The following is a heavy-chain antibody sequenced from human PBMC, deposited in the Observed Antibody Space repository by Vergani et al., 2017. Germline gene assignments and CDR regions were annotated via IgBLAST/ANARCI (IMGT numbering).Heavy chain of an antibody. V-gene: IGHV3-48*01. CDR1: GFTFSSYS. CDR2: ISSSSSTI. D-gene: IGHD2-21*02. J-gene: IGHJ3*02. CDR3: AVRMTLDAFDI. Sequence: EVQLVESGGGLVQPGGSLRLSCAASGFTFSSYSMNWVRQAPGKGLEWVSYISSSSSTIYYADSVKGRFTISRDNAKNSLYLQMNSLRAEDTAVYYCAVRMTLDAFDIWGQGTMVTVSS.